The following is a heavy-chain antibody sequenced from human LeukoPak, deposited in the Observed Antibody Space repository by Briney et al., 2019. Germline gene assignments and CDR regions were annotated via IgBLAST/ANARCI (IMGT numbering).Heavy chain of an antibody. CDR3: AGNVLRFLEWLPFDY. Sequence: SETLSLTCTVSGGSISSSSYYWGWIRQPPGKGLEWIGSIYYSGSNYYNQCLNSRVNISVDTSKNQFSLKLSSVTAADTVVYYCAGNVLRFLEWLPFDYWGQETLVTVSS. CDR1: GGSISSSSYY. V-gene: IGHV4-39*01. D-gene: IGHD3-3*01. CDR2: IYYSGSN. J-gene: IGHJ4*02.